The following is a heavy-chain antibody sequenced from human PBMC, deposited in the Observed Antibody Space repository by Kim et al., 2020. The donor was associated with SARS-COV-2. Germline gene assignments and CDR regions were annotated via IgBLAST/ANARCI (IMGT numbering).Heavy chain of an antibody. CDR2: DGIQK. V-gene: IGHV3-30*02. J-gene: IGHJ3*02. CDR3: ATLDAFDI. Sequence: DGIQKNNAASVKGRFTISSDNSKTTLYLQMNSLTAEDTAVYYCATLDAFDIWGQGTMVTVSS.